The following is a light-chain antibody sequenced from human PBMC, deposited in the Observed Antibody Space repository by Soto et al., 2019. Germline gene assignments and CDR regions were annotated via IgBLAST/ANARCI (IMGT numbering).Light chain of an antibody. Sequence: QSVLTQPPSVSAAPGQKVSISCSGSSSNIGNNDVSWYQQLPGTAPKLLIYDNDKRPSGIPDRFSGSKSGTSATLGITGLQAGDEADYYCGTWDSSLTVAVFGGGTEVTVL. V-gene: IGLV1-51*01. CDR2: DND. CDR3: GTWDSSLTVAV. CDR1: SSNIGNND. J-gene: IGLJ2*01.